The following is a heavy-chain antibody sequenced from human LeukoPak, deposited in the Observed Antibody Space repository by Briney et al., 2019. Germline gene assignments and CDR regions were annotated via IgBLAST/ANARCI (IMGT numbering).Heavy chain of an antibody. CDR1: GGSISSGDYY. CDR2: IYYSGST. V-gene: IGHV4-30-4*08. J-gene: IGHJ4*02. Sequence: NPSQTLSLTCTVSGGSISSGDYYWSWIRQPPGKGLEWIGYIYYSGSTYYNPSLKSRVTISVDTSKNQFSLKLSSVTAADTAVYYCARNYGSGSHFDYWGQGTLVTVSS. CDR3: ARNYGSGSHFDY. D-gene: IGHD3-10*01.